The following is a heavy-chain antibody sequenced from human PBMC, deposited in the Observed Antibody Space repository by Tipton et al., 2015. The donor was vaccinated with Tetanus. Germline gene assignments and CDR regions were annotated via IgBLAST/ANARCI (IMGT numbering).Heavy chain of an antibody. CDR3: AREADCSGGSCFSGDLDN. CDR1: GFIFSSYG. J-gene: IGHJ4*02. V-gene: IGHV3-33*01. D-gene: IGHD2-15*01. Sequence: SLRLSCAASGFIFSSYGIHWVRQAPGKGLEWVAVSWYDGTDKYYADSVKGRFTISRDNSKNTLYLQMNSLRAEDTAVDYCAREADCSGGSCFSGDLDNWGQGTQVTVSS. CDR2: SWYDGTDK.